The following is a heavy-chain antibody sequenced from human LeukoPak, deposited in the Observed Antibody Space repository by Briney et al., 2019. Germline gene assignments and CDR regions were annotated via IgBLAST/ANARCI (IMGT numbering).Heavy chain of an antibody. CDR1: GGTFSSYA. D-gene: IGHD3-22*01. J-gene: IGHJ4*02. CDR2: IIAILGTA. CDR3: ARDRHPRDPKGAYYDSSGYYYFDY. V-gene: IGHV1-69*13. Sequence: ASVKVSCKASGGTFSSYAISWVRQAPGQGLEWMGGIIAILGTANYAQKFQGRVTITADESTSTAYMELSSLRSEDTAMYYCARDRHPRDPKGAYYDSSGYYYFDYWGQGTLVTVSS.